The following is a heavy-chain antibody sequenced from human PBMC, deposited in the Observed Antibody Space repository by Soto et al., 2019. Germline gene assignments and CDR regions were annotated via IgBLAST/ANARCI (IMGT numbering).Heavy chain of an antibody. CDR1: GYTFTSYD. CDR2: INPNSGNT. D-gene: IGHD6-13*01. J-gene: IGHJ5*02. Sequence: QVQLVQSGAEVKKPGASVKVSCKASGYTFTSYDINWVRQATGQGLEWMGWINPNSGNTVYAQKFQGRVTMNRNTSISTAYMELSSLRSEDSAVYYCARADSSTWNYIWFDPWGQGTLVTVSS. CDR3: ARADSSTWNYIWFDP. V-gene: IGHV1-8*01.